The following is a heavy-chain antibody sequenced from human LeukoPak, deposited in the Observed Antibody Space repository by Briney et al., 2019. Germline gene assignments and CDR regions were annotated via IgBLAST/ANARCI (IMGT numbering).Heavy chain of an antibody. CDR3: GRAFPPLRTSSAGDL. D-gene: IGHD3-16*01. CDR2: ISGLSSYT. V-gene: IGHV3-21*01. CDR1: GFTFSDYD. J-gene: IGHJ4*02. Sequence: PGGSLRLSCSASGFTFSDYDMNWVRQAPGKGLEWVSSISGLSSYTYYGESVKGRFSISRDNAKNSLYLQMNSLGAEDTATYYCGRAFPPLRTSSAGDLWGQGVLVTVSS.